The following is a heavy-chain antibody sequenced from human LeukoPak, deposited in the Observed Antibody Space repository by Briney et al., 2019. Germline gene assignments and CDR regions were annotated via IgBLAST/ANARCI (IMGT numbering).Heavy chain of an antibody. D-gene: IGHD6-19*01. V-gene: IGHV3-48*03. CDR2: ISSSGSTI. J-gene: IGHJ4*02. CDR3: AGGQWLPDY. CDR1: GFTFSSYE. Sequence: PGGSLRLSCAASGFTFSSYEMNWVRQAPGKGLEWVSYISSSGSTIYYADSVKGRFTISRDNSKNTLYLQMNSLRVEDTAIYYCAGGQWLPDYWGQGTLVTVSS.